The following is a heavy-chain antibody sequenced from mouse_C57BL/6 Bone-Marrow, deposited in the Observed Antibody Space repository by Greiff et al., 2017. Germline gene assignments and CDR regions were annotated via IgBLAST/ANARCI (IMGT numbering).Heavy chain of an antibody. D-gene: IGHD2-4*01. CDR1: GFNIKDDY. J-gene: IGHJ1*03. CDR3: TNDYDWYFDV. CDR2: IVPENGDT. Sequence: VQLQQSGAELVRPGASVKLSCTASGFNIKDDYMHWVKQRPEQGLEWIGWIVPENGDTEYASKFQGKATITADTSSNTAYLQLSSLTSEDTAVYYCTNDYDWYFDVWGTGTTVTVSS. V-gene: IGHV14-4*01.